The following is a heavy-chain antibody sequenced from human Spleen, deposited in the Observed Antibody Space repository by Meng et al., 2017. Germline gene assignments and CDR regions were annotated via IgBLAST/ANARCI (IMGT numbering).Heavy chain of an antibody. CDR3: AREKSPGHFDY. CDR2: SNCYTSGT. V-gene: IGHV1-18*01. Sequence: QVQLVQAGGEVKKPGASVKVSCKASGYPFTSYGISWVRQAPGQGLEWLGTSNCYTSGTAYARKFQDRITLTRDTSTTTVYMDLGSLGSDDTAFYYCAREKSPGHFDYFGQGILVTVSS. J-gene: IGHJ4*02. CDR1: GYPFTSYG.